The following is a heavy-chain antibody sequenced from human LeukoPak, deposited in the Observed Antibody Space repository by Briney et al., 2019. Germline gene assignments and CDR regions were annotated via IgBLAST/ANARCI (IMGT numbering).Heavy chain of an antibody. J-gene: IGHJ4*02. V-gene: IGHV4-59*12. CDR1: VDSISGYH. CDR3: AGGPVRAYVY. CDR2: IYYSGST. Sequence: SETLSLTRTVSVDSISGYHWSWIRQPPGKRLEWVAYIYYSGSTNYNPSLQSRLTISVDTSKNQFSLKPSSVTAADTAVYYCAGGPVRAYVYWGQGTLVTVSS. D-gene: IGHD3-16*01.